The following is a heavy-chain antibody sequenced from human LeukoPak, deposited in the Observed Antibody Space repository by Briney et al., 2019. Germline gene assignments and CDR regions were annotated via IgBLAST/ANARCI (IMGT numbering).Heavy chain of an antibody. CDR1: GGSISSYY. Sequence: PSETLSLTCTVSGGSISSYYWSWIRQPPGKGLEWIGYIYYSGSTNYNPSLKSRVTISVDTSKNQLSLKLSSVTAADTAVYYCAREGYDFWSGYYPARGQGTLVTVSS. V-gene: IGHV4-59*01. CDR2: IYYSGST. J-gene: IGHJ4*02. CDR3: AREGYDFWSGYYPA. D-gene: IGHD3-3*01.